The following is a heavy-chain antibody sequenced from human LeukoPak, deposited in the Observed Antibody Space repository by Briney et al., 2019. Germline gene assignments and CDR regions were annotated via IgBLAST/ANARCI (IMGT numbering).Heavy chain of an antibody. V-gene: IGHV1-24*01. CDR3: ATDGYRHQLLNWFDP. CDR1: GYTLTELS. J-gene: IGHJ5*02. Sequence: ASVKVSCKVSGYTLTELSMHWVRQAPGKGLEWMGGFDPEDGETIYAQKFQGRVTMTEDTSTDTAYMELSSLRSEDTAVYYCATDGYRHQLLNWFDPWGQRTLVTVSS. CDR2: FDPEDGET. D-gene: IGHD2-2*01.